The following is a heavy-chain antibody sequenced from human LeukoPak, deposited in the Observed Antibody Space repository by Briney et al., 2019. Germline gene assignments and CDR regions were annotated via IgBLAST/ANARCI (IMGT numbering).Heavy chain of an antibody. D-gene: IGHD4-23*01. CDR2: IYYSGST. CDR3: ARHSLRWVFDY. Sequence: SETLSLTRTVSGGSPSSSSYYWGWIRQPPGKGLGWIGSIYYSGSTYYNPSLKSRVTISVDTSKNQFSLKLSSVTAADTAVYYCARHSLRWVFDYWGQGTLVTVSS. J-gene: IGHJ4*02. V-gene: IGHV4-39*01. CDR1: GGSPSSSSYY.